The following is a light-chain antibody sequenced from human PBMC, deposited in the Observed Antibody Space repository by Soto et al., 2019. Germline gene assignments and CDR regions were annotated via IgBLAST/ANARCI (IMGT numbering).Light chain of an antibody. J-gene: IGLJ1*01. CDR1: SSNIGNNY. Sequence: QSVLTQPPSVSAAPGQKVTISCSGSSSNIGNNYVSWYQQLPGTAPKLLIYDNNKRPSGIPDRFSGSKSGTSATLGITGLQTGDEADYYCGTWDSSLSAYVFETGTKLTVL. V-gene: IGLV1-51*01. CDR3: GTWDSSLSAYV. CDR2: DNN.